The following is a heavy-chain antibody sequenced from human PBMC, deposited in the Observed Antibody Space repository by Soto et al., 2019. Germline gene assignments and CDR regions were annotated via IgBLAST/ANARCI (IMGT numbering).Heavy chain of an antibody. CDR1: GDSFISYA. Sequence: QVQLVQSGAEVRKPGSSVKVSCKVSGDSFISYAISWVRQAPGQGLEWMGGIIPIFGRGNYAQRFQGRVASPAAASTRPVHMERSGLRSEDPAVYYCARDGSTVETAMVSQYYYGMDVWGQGTTVTVSS. CDR2: IIPIFGRG. CDR3: ARDGSTVETAMVSQYYYGMDV. V-gene: IGHV1-69*12. J-gene: IGHJ6*02. D-gene: IGHD5-18*01.